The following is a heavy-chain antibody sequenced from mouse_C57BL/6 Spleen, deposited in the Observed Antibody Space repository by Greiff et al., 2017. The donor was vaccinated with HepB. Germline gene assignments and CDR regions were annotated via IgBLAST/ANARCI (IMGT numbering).Heavy chain of an antibody. J-gene: IGHJ1*03. CDR2: IYPGSGST. CDR3: ARGGYYYGV. V-gene: IGHV1-55*01. Sequence: QVQIQQPGAELVKPGASVKMSCKASGYTFTSYWITWVKQRPGQGREWIGDIYPGSGSTNYNEKFKSKATLTVDTSSSTAYMQLSSLTSEDSAVYYCARGGYYYGVWGTGTTVTVSS. CDR1: GYTFTSYW.